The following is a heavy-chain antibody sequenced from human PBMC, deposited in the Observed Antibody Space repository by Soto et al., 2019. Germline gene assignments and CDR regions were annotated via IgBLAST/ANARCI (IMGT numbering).Heavy chain of an antibody. J-gene: IGHJ6*02. CDR2: INHSGST. CDR1: GGSFSGYY. Sequence: SETLSLTCAVYGGSFSGYYWSWIRQPPGKGLEWIGEINHSGSTNYNPSLKSRVTISVDTSKNQFSLKLSSVTAADTAVYYCARGFLEWLLSEYYYYYGMDVWGQGTTVTAP. D-gene: IGHD3-3*01. CDR3: ARGFLEWLLSEYYYYYGMDV. V-gene: IGHV4-34*01.